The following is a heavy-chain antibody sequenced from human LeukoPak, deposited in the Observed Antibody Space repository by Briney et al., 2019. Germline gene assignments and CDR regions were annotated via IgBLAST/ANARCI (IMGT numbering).Heavy chain of an antibody. D-gene: IGHD3-10*01. Sequence: SETLSLTCTVSGGSISSYYWSWIRQPAGKGLEWIGRIYTSGSTNYNPSLKSRVTMSVDTSKNQFSLKLSSVTAADTAVYYCARGSGFVEFVFFDYWGQGTLVTVSS. CDR2: IYTSGST. CDR3: ARGSGFVEFVFFDY. V-gene: IGHV4-4*07. CDR1: GGSISSYY. J-gene: IGHJ4*02.